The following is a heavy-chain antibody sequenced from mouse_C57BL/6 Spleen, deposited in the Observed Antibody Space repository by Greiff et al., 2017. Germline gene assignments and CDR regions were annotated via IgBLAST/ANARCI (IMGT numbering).Heavy chain of an antibody. CDR2: ISDGGSYT. J-gene: IGHJ4*01. CDR3: ARGDTTVVPYYYAMDY. CDR1: GFTFSSYA. Sequence: EVKLQESGGGLVKPGGSLKLSCAASGFTFSSYAMSWVRQTPEKRLEWVATISDGGSYTYYPDNVKGRFTISRDNAKNNLYLQMSHLKSEDTAMYYCARGDTTVVPYYYAMDYWGQGTSVTVSS. D-gene: IGHD1-1*01. V-gene: IGHV5-4*03.